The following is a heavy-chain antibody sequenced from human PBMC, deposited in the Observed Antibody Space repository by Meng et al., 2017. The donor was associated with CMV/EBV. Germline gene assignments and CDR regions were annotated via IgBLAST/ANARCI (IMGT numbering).Heavy chain of an antibody. CDR1: GFTFNSYS. CDR3: VSEPYDTLTGLPGWYFDT. Sequence: GGSLRLSCAASGFTFNSYSMNWVRQAPGQGLEWVSSISSSGSWIYYADSVRGRFSISRDNAKNSLYLQMNSLRAEDTAVYYCVSEPYDTLTGLPGWYFDTWGQGALVTVSS. CDR2: ISSSGSWI. V-gene: IGHV3-21*06. D-gene: IGHD3-9*01. J-gene: IGHJ4*02.